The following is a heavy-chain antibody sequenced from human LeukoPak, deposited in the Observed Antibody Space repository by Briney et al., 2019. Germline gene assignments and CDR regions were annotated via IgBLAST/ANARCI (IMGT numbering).Heavy chain of an antibody. J-gene: IGHJ6*03. CDR2: ISFGGNNE. Sequence: GRSLRLSCAASGFTFSSFGMHWVRQAPGKGLEWVAVISFGGNNEYYADSVKGRFTISRDNSKNTLYLQMNSLRAEDTAVYYCARDKPSYYMDVWGKGTTVTVSS. CDR3: ARDKPSYYMDV. CDR1: GFTFSSFG. V-gene: IGHV3-30*03.